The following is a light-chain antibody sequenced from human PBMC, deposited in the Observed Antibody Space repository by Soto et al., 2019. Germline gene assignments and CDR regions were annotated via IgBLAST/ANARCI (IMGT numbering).Light chain of an antibody. CDR3: QQYGSSPPAT. J-gene: IGKJ5*01. CDR2: GAS. V-gene: IGKV3-20*01. CDR1: QSVSSSY. Sequence: EIVLTQSPVTLSLSPGERATLSCRASQSVSSSYLAWYQQKPGQAPRLLIYGASSRATGIPDRFSGSGSGTDFTLNISRLEPEDFAVYYCQQYGSSPPATFGQGTRLEIK.